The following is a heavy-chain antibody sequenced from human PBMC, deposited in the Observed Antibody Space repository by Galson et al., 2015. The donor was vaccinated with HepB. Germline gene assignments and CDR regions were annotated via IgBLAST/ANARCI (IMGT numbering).Heavy chain of an antibody. CDR2: INPSGGST. CDR1: GYTFTSYY. Sequence: SVKVSCKAPGYTFTSYYMHWVRQAPGQGLEWMGIINPSGGSTSYGQKFQGRVTMTRDTSTSTVYMELSSLRSEDTAVYYCARDLCSSTSCPDGGYGMDVWGQGTTVTVSS. D-gene: IGHD2-2*01. V-gene: IGHV1-46*01. J-gene: IGHJ6*02. CDR3: ARDLCSSTSCPDGGYGMDV.